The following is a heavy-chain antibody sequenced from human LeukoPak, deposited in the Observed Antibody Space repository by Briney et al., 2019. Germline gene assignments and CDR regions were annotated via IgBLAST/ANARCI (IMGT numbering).Heavy chain of an antibody. CDR1: RYTLTSYD. D-gene: IGHD3-22*01. Sequence: ASVKVSFKASRYTLTSYDINWVREAAGQGLEWMGWMYPKTGRTGIAQTFQGRLTMTRDTSISTAYMELRSLRSEDTAVYYCARLSQTPDYYSNGGYYYLGYWGQGTPVTVSS. V-gene: IGHV1-8*01. CDR2: MYPKTGRT. J-gene: IGHJ4*02. CDR3: ARLSQTPDYYSNGGYYYLGY.